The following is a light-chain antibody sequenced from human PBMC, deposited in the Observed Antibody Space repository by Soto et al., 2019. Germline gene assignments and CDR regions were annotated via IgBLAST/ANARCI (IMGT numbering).Light chain of an antibody. CDR2: CAS. CDR3: QQYGSSPFT. CDR1: QSVGSTF. J-gene: IGKJ3*01. V-gene: IGKV3-20*01. Sequence: EIVLTQSPGTLSWPPGKRAXXSYRXIQSVGSTFLAGYQQKPGQAPRXXRDCASSRATGVPDRFSGTGSGTDFTLTSSRLEPEDFAVYYCQQYGSSPFTFGPGTKVDIK.